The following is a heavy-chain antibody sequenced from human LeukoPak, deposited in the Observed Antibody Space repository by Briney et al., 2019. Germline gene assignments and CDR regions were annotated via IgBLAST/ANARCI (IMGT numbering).Heavy chain of an antibody. CDR3: AHREGYYDILTGYYSRWFDP. CDR1: GFSLSTSGVG. CDR2: IYWDDDK. D-gene: IGHD3-9*01. V-gene: IGHV2-5*02. Sequence: SGPTLVNPTQTFTLTCTFSGFSLSTSGVGVGWIRQPPGKALEWLALIYWDDDKRYSPSLKSRLTITKDTSKNQVVLTMTNMDPVDTATYYCAHREGYYDILTGYYSRWFDPWGQGTLVTVSS. J-gene: IGHJ5*02.